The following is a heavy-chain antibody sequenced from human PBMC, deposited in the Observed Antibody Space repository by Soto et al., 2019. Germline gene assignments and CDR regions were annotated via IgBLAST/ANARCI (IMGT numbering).Heavy chain of an antibody. J-gene: IGHJ4*02. CDR3: ARDFQPQLGPPHYFDY. CDR2: ISYDGSNK. V-gene: IGHV3-30*04. Sequence: GGSLRLSCAASGFTFSSYAMHWVRQAPGKGLEWVAVISYDGSNKYYADSVKGRFTISRDNSKNTLYLQMNSLRAEDTAVYYCARDFQPQLGPPHYFDYWGQGTLVTVSS. D-gene: IGHD1-26*01. CDR1: GFTFSSYA.